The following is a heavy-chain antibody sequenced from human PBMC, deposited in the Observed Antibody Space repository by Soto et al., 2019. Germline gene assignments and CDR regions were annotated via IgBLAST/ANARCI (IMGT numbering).Heavy chain of an antibody. D-gene: IGHD6-19*01. V-gene: IGHV3-23*01. Sequence: GGSLRLSCAASGFTFSSYAMSWVRQAPGKGLEWVSAISGSGGSTYYADSVKGRFTISRDNSKNTLYLQMNSLRAEDTAVYYCAKESGYLLAVAGTSDYWGQGTLVTVSS. CDR3: AKESGYLLAVAGTSDY. CDR1: GFTFSSYA. J-gene: IGHJ4*02. CDR2: ISGSGGST.